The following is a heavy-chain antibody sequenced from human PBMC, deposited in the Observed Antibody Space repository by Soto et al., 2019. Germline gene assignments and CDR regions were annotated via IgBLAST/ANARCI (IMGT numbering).Heavy chain of an antibody. V-gene: IGHV3-21*01. Sequence: PGGSLGLSCSASVFTFSSYSMNWVRQAPGKGLEWVSSISSSSSYIYYADSVKGRFTISRDNAKNSLYLQMNSLRAEDTAVYYCARVLGYCSSTSCYKGYYYYGMDAFGQGNTVTVS. CDR3: ARVLGYCSSTSCYKGYYYYGMDA. J-gene: IGHJ6*02. CDR2: ISSSSSYI. CDR1: VFTFSSYS. D-gene: IGHD2-2*03.